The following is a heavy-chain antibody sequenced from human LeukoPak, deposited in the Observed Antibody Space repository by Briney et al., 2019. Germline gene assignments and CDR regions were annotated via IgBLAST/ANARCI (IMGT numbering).Heavy chain of an antibody. Sequence: SETLSLNCTVSGGSISSYYWSWIRQPPGKGLEWIGYIYHRGSTNYNPSLKSRVTISVDTSKNQFSLKLSSVTAADTAVYYCARDRETGEGDGGYYYYGMDVWGQGTTVTVSS. D-gene: IGHD7-27*01. CDR1: GGSISSYY. CDR3: ARDRETGEGDGGYYYYGMDV. V-gene: IGHV4-59*01. CDR2: IYHRGST. J-gene: IGHJ6*02.